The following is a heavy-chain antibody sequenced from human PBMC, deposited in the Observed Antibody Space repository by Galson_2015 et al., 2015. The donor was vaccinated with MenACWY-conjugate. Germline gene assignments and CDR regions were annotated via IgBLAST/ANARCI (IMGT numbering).Heavy chain of an antibody. CDR3: ARQGEYGDYVDGLGAFDI. V-gene: IGHV4-59*08. Sequence: SETLSLTCTVSGGSISSYYWSWIRQPPGKGLEWIGYIYYSGSTNYNPSLKSRVTISVDTSKNQFSLKLSSVTAADTAVYYCARQGEYGDYVDGLGAFDIWGQGTMVTISS. CDR2: IYYSGST. D-gene: IGHD4-17*01. J-gene: IGHJ3*02. CDR1: GGSISSYY.